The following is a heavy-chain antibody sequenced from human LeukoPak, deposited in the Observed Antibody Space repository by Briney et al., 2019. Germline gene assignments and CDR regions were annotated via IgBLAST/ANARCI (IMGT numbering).Heavy chain of an antibody. Sequence: SETLPLTCAVYGGSFSGYYWSWIRQPPGKGLEWIGEINHSGSTNYNPSLKSRVTISVDTSKNQFSLKLSSVTAADTAVYYCARVRITMIVVVITPDAFDIWGQGTMVTVSS. CDR2: INHSGST. CDR1: GGSFSGYY. V-gene: IGHV4-34*01. J-gene: IGHJ3*02. D-gene: IGHD3-22*01. CDR3: ARVRITMIVVVITPDAFDI.